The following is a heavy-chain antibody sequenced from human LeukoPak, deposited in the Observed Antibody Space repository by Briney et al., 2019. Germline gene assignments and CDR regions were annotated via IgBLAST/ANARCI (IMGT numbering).Heavy chain of an antibody. CDR2: IYYSGTT. CDR1: GGSISSSSYY. V-gene: IGHV4-39*01. CDR3: ALGRRELPEVWFDP. Sequence: PSETLSLTCTVPGGSISSSSYYWGWIRQPPGKGLEWIGSIYYSGTTYYNASLKSRVTISVDTSKNQFSLKLSSVTAADTALYYCALGRRELPEVWFDPWGQGTLVTVSS. D-gene: IGHD1-26*01. J-gene: IGHJ5*02.